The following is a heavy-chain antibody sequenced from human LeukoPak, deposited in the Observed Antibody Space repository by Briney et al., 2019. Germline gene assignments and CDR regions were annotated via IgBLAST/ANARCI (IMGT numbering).Heavy chain of an antibody. CDR3: AKRGAYSPPY. J-gene: IGHJ4*02. CDR2: ISGSGGST. V-gene: IGHV3-23*01. CDR1: GFTFDDYG. D-gene: IGHD5-18*01. Sequence: PGGSLRLSCAASGFTFDDYGMNWVRQAPGKGLEWVSAISGSGGSTYYADSVKGRFTISRDNSKNTLYLQMNSLRAEDTAVYYCAKRGAYSPPYWGQGTLVTVSS.